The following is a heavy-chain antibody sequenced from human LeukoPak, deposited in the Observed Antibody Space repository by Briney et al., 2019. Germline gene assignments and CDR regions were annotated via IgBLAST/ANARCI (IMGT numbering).Heavy chain of an antibody. D-gene: IGHD2-15*01. J-gene: IGHJ4*02. CDR1: DFSFITYA. Sequence: PGGSLRLSCAASDFSFITYAMSWVRQAPGKGLEWVSGINWSGGSTSYADSVKGRFTISRDNVKNSLYLQMNSLRAEDTALYYCAKARLECSRYCIGGSCCGFDYWGQGTLVTVSS. V-gene: IGHV3-20*04. CDR2: INWSGGST. CDR3: AKARLECSRYCIGGSCCGFDY.